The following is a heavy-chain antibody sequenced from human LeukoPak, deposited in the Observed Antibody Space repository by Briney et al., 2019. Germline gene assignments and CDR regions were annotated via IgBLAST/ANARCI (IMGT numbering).Heavy chain of an antibody. V-gene: IGHV3-21*01. CDR3: ARGLTGSGWTTSNYYYYGMDV. Sequence: GGSQRLSCAASGFAFSTYSMNWVRQAPGKGLEWVSSISSSSYYEYYADSVKGRFTISRDNAKNSLLLQVNSLRAEDTAVYYCARGLTGSGWTTSNYYYYGMDVWGQGTTVTVSS. J-gene: IGHJ6*02. CDR1: GFAFSTYS. CDR2: ISSSSYYE. D-gene: IGHD6-19*01.